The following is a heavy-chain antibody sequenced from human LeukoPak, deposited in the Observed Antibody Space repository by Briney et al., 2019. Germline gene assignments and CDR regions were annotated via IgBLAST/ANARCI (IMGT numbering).Heavy chain of an antibody. D-gene: IGHD6-19*01. CDR3: ARRGQYSSGWYPPYYYYGMDV. CDR2: IKQDGSEK. V-gene: IGHV3-7*01. CDR1: GFTFSSYW. J-gene: IGHJ6*02. Sequence: GSLRLSCAASGFTFSSYWMSWVRQAPGKGLEWVANIKQDGSEKYYVDSVKGRFTISRDNAKNSLYLQMNSLRAEDTAVYYCARRGQYSSGWYPPYYYYGMDVWGQGTTVTASS.